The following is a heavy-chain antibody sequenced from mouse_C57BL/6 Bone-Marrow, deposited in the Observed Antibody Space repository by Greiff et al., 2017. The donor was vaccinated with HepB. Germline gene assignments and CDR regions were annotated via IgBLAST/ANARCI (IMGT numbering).Heavy chain of an antibody. J-gene: IGHJ3*01. CDR2: IHTNSGST. Sequence: QVQLQQPGAELVKPGASVKLSCKASGYTFTSYWMHWVKQRPGQGLEWIGMIHTNSGSTNYNEKFKGKATLTVDKSSSTAYMQLSSLTSEDSAVYYCARGGLGKGYWGQGTLVTVSA. CDR3: ARGGLGKGY. D-gene: IGHD4-1*01. CDR1: GYTFTSYW. V-gene: IGHV1-64*01.